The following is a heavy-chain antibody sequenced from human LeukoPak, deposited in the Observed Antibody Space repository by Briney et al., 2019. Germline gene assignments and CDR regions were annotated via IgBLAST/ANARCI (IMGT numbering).Heavy chain of an antibody. CDR1: GFTFSSYS. J-gene: IGHJ3*02. CDR3: AKDQQLVGDAFDI. CDR2: ISGSGGST. Sequence: GGSLRLSCAASGFTFSSYSMSWVRQAPGKGLEWVSAISGSGGSTYYADSVRGRFTISRDNSKNTLYLQMNSLRVEDTAVYYCAKDQQLVGDAFDIWGQGTMVTVSS. D-gene: IGHD6-13*01. V-gene: IGHV3-23*01.